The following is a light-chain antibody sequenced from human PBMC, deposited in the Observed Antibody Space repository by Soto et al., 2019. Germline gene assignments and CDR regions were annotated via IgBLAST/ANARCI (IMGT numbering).Light chain of an antibody. J-gene: IGKJ4*01. CDR1: QSVRSW. CDR3: QQYDNYTLT. Sequence: DIQMTQSPSTLSASVGDRVTITCRASQSVRSWLAWYQQKPGRAPKFLIYDASSLESGVPSRFSGSGSGTEFTLTISNLQPDDFATYYCQQYDNYTLTFGGGTKLDIK. V-gene: IGKV1-5*01. CDR2: DAS.